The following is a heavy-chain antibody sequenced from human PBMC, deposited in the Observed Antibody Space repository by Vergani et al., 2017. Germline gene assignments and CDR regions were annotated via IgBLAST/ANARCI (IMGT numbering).Heavy chain of an antibody. J-gene: IGHJ6*02. Sequence: EVQLVESGGGLVKPGGSLRLSCAASGFTFSSYSMNWVRQAPGKGLEWVSSISSSSSYIYYADSVKGRFTISRDNAKNSLYLQMNSLRAEDTAVYYCARDSRPYSGYDSGGDHYYYYYGMDVWGQGTTVTVSS. CDR3: ARDSRPYSGYDSGGDHYYYYYGMDV. V-gene: IGHV3-21*01. CDR1: GFTFSSYS. D-gene: IGHD5-12*01. CDR2: ISSSSSYI.